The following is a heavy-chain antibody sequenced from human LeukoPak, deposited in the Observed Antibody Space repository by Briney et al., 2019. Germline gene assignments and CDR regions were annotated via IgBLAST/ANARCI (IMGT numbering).Heavy chain of an antibody. CDR1: GESFSGYF. D-gene: IGHD3-22*01. CDR2: IYYSGST. J-gene: IGHJ6*03. V-gene: IGHV4-59*01. CDR3: ARGGHYYDSTYYYYYMDV. Sequence: SETLSLTCAVYGESFSGYFWSWIRQPPGKGLEWIGYIYYSGSTNYNPSLKSRVTISVDTSKNQFSLKLSSVTAADTAVYYCARGGHYYDSTYYYYYMDVWGKGTTVTISS.